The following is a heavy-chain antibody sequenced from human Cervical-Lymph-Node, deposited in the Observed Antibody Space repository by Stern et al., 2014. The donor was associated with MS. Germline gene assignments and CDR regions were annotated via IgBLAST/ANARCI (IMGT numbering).Heavy chain of an antibody. Sequence: QVQLMHSGAEVKKPGASVKVSCKASGYTFSDHYMHWVRQAPGQGLEWMGWINAKSGITNYAQKCQGRVTMTGDTSISTAYMELSSLRSEDTAVYYCARELNWNDIFTNVFDIWGQGTRVTVSS. CDR1: GYTFSDHY. CDR2: INAKSGIT. V-gene: IGHV1-2*02. D-gene: IGHD1-20*01. CDR3: ARELNWNDIFTNVFDI. J-gene: IGHJ3*02.